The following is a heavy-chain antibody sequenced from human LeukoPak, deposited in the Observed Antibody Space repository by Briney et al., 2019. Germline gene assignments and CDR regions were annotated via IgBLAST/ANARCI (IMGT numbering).Heavy chain of an antibody. CDR2: IYYSGST. Sequence: SETLSLTCTVSGDSINNYYWSWIRQPPGKGLEWIGYIYYSGSTSYDPSLKSRVTISVDTSQNQFSLKLSSVTAADTAMYYCARHLYESRGQTSFDYWGQGTLVTVSS. CDR3: ARHLYESRGQTSFDY. D-gene: IGHD3-22*01. J-gene: IGHJ4*02. CDR1: GDSINNYY. V-gene: IGHV4-59*08.